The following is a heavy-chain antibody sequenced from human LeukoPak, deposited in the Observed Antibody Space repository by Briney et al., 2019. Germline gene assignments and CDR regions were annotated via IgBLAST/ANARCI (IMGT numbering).Heavy chain of an antibody. CDR1: GFTVSSNY. D-gene: IGHD3-9*01. Sequence: GGSLRLSCAASGFTVSSNYMSWVRQAPGKGLEWVSAISGSGGSTYYADSVKGRFTISRDNSKNTLYLQMSSLRAEDTAVYYCAKSMDILTGYLWSLDYWGQGTLVTVSS. J-gene: IGHJ4*02. CDR3: AKSMDILTGYLWSLDY. V-gene: IGHV3-23*01. CDR2: ISGSGGST.